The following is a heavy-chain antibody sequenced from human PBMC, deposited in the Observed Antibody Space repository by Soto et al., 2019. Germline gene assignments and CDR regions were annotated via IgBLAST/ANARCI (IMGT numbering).Heavy chain of an antibody. CDR3: ARVTTKKEGIAVAGIPDY. CDR2: IYYSGST. J-gene: IGHJ4*02. Sequence: SETLSLTCTVSGGSISSGGYYWSWIRQHPGKGLEWIGYIYYSGSTYYNPSLKSRVTISVDTSKHQFSLKLSPVTAADPAVYYCARVTTKKEGIAVAGIPDYWGQGTLVNSPQ. CDR1: GGSISSGGYY. D-gene: IGHD6-19*01. V-gene: IGHV4-31*03.